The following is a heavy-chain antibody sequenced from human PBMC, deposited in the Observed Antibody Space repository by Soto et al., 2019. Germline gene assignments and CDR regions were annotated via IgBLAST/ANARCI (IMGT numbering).Heavy chain of an antibody. V-gene: IGHV3-30-3*01. J-gene: IGHJ4*02. CDR2: ISYDGSNK. Sequence: GGSLRLSWAASGFTFSSYAMHWVRQAPGKGLEWVAVISYDGSNKYYADSVKGRFTISRDNSKNTLYLQMNSLRAEDTAVYYCASFSVNWGQGTLVTVS. CDR1: GFTFSSYA. CDR3: ASFSVN. D-gene: IGHD6-25*01.